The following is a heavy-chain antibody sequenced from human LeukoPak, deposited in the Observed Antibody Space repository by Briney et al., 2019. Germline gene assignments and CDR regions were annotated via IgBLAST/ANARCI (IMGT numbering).Heavy chain of an antibody. J-gene: IGHJ4*02. CDR1: GFTFSSYA. V-gene: IGHV3-23*01. CDR3: AKGALGCCSGGSCRGGDY. CDR2: ISGSGGST. Sequence: GGSLRLSCAASGFTFSSYAMGWVRQAPGKGLEWVSAISGSGGSTYYADSVKGRFTISRDNSKNTLYLQMNSLRAEDTAVYYCAKGALGCCSGGSCRGGDYWGQGTLVTVSS. D-gene: IGHD2-15*01.